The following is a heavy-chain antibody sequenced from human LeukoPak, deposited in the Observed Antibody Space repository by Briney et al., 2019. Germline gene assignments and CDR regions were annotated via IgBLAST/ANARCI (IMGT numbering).Heavy chain of an antibody. CDR2: INYSGST. V-gene: IGHV4-59*01. D-gene: IGHD6-19*01. CDR3: ARAVAASYFDY. CDR1: GGSISTYY. J-gene: IGHJ4*02. Sequence: SETLSLTCTVSGGSISTYYWSWIRQSPGEGLEWIGYINYSGSTNYIPSLKSRVTISVDTSKKQFSLRLSSVTAADTAVYYCARAVAASYFDYWGQGTLVTVSS.